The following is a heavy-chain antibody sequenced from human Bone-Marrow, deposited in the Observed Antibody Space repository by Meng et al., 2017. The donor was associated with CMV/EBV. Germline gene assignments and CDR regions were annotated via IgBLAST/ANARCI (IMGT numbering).Heavy chain of an antibody. D-gene: IGHD6-13*01. CDR2: IYYSGST. CDR1: GGSFSGYY. V-gene: IGHV4-31*11. CDR3: ARRTASSSWSKFDY. J-gene: IGHJ4*02. Sequence: SETLSLTCAVYGGSFSGYYWSWIRQHPGKGLEWIGYIYYSGSTYYNPSLKSRVTISVDTSKNQFSLKLSSVTAADTAVYYCARRTASSSWSKFDYWGQGTLVTVSS.